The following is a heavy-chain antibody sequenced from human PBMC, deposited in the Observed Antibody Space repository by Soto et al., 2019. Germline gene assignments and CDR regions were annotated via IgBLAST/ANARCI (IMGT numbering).Heavy chain of an antibody. J-gene: IGHJ4*02. CDR2: ISGSGGST. CDR1: GFTFSSYA. D-gene: IGHD4-17*01. V-gene: IGHV3-23*01. CDR3: ARDPTVTTAFDY. Sequence: EVQLLESGGGLVQPGGSLRLSCAASGFTFSSYAMSWVRQAPGKGLEWVSAISGSGGSTYYADSVKGRFTISRDNSKNTLYLQRHSLRAEDTAVYYSARDPTVTTAFDYMGQGTLVTVSS.